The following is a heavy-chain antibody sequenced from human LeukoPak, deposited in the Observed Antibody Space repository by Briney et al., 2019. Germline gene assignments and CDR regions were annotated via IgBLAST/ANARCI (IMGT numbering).Heavy chain of an antibody. J-gene: IGHJ4*02. CDR1: AFSFSNYG. V-gene: IGHV3-30*02. CDR2: IRYDGGNQ. D-gene: IGHD5-18*01. Sequence: GGSLRLSCAAFAFSFSNYGMHWVRQAPGKGLEWVAFIRYDGGNQYYADSVKGRFTISRDNAKNTLYLQMNSLRAEDTAVYYCARGGGYSYGSFDYWGQGTLVTVSS. CDR3: ARGGGYSYGSFDY.